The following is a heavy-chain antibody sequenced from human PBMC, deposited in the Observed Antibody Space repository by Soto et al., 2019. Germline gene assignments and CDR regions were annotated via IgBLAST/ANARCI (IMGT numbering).Heavy chain of an antibody. D-gene: IGHD3-3*01. V-gene: IGHV1-2*02. CDR2: INPNSGGT. CDR1: GYTFTGYY. CDR3: ARKITYYDFWSGQRFDAFDI. J-gene: IGHJ3*02. Sequence: QVPLVQSGAEVKKPGASVKVSCKASGYTFTGYYMHWVRQAPGQGLEWMGWINPNSGGTNYAQKFQGRVTMTRDTSISTAYMELSRLRSDDTAVYYCARKITYYDFWSGQRFDAFDIWGQGTMVTVSS.